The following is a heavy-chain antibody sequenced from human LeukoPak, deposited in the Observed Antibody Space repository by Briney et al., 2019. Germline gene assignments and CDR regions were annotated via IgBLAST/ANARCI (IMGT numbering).Heavy chain of an antibody. J-gene: IGHJ4*02. CDR3: ARVGCSSTSCYPDY. D-gene: IGHD2-2*01. CDR1: GYTFTGYY. CDR2: INPNSGGT. Sequence: VASVKVSCKASGYTFTGYYMHWVRPAPGQGLEWMGWINPNSGGTNYAQKFQGRVTMTRDTSISTAYMELSRLRSDDTAVYYCARVGCSSTSCYPDYWGQGTLVTVSS. V-gene: IGHV1-2*02.